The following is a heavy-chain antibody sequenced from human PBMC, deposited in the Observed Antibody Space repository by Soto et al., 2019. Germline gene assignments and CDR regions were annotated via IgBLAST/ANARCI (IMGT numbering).Heavy chain of an antibody. D-gene: IGHD6-19*01. CDR3: AKEKIASTVADFFDY. Sequence: GGSLRLSCEAPGFTFNNYAMTRGRQTPGKGMQWVSTISGSGSSTFYADSVRGRFTISRDNSKNTLYLQMNSLRAEDTALYYCAKEKIASTVADFFDYWGQGTLVTVSS. J-gene: IGHJ4*02. CDR2: ISGSGSST. V-gene: IGHV3-23*01. CDR1: GFTFNNYA.